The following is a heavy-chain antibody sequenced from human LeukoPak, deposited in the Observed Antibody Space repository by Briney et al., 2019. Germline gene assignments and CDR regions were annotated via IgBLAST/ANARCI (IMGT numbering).Heavy chain of an antibody. Sequence: SETLSLTCAVYGGSFSGYYWSWIRQPPGKGLEWIGEINHSGSTYYNPSLKSRVTISVDTSKNQFSLKLSSVTAADTAVYYCARSQWLTYYFDYWGQGTLVTVSS. J-gene: IGHJ4*02. CDR2: INHSGST. CDR1: GGSFSGYY. D-gene: IGHD6-19*01. CDR3: ARSQWLTYYFDY. V-gene: IGHV4-34*01.